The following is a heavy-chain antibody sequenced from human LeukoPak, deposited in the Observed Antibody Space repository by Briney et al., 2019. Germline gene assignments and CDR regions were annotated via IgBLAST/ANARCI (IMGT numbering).Heavy chain of an antibody. CDR3: VRVMVGATSDFDH. D-gene: IGHD2-15*01. V-gene: IGHV5-51*01. J-gene: IGHJ4*02. CDR1: GYIFTNYW. CDR2: IHPRDSET. Sequence: GESLKISCKASGYIFTNYWVAWVRQMSGKGLEWVEIIHPRDSETKYSPFFEGQVTISADKSINTAYIQWGSLKVADSAMYYCVRVMVGATSDFDHWGPGTLVTVSS.